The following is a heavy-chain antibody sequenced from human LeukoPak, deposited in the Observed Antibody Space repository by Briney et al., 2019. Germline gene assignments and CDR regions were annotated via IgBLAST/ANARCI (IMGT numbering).Heavy chain of an antibody. Sequence: GRSLRLSCAASGFTFSSYGMHWVRQAPGKGLEWVAIISFDGSNRYYADSVKGRFSVSRDNSKNTLYLEMNRLRAEDTAIYFCAKATSWYVHYGMDVWGQGTTVTVSS. CDR1: GFTFSSYG. D-gene: IGHD6-13*01. CDR3: AKATSWYVHYGMDV. J-gene: IGHJ6*02. V-gene: IGHV3-30*18. CDR2: ISFDGSNR.